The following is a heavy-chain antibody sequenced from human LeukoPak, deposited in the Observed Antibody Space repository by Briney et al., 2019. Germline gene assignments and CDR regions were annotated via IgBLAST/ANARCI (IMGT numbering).Heavy chain of an antibody. CDR3: ASSWTIAVAGRKYYFQY. J-gene: IGHJ4*02. Sequence: PGGSLRLSCAASGFTFSSYWMHWVRQAPGKGLEWVSTISQGTYYVDSVKGRFTISRDNSKNTLYLQMHSLRAEDTAVYYCASSWTIAVAGRKYYFQYWGQGTLVTVSS. CDR1: GFTFSSYW. D-gene: IGHD6-19*01. V-gene: IGHV3-23*01. CDR2: ISQGT.